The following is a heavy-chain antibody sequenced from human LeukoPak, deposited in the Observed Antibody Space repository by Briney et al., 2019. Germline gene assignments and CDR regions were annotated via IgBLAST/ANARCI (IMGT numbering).Heavy chain of an antibody. CDR1: GGSISSDNY. Sequence: SDTLSLTCTVSGGSISSDNYWGWIRPPPGKGLEWIGSIYYTGTTYYNPALKSRVTISVDTSKNQFSLELSSVTAADMAIYYCARATQWLGVLEYWGQGTLVTVSS. CDR2: IYYTGTT. V-gene: IGHV4-39*01. J-gene: IGHJ4*02. CDR3: ARATQWLGVLEY. D-gene: IGHD6-19*01.